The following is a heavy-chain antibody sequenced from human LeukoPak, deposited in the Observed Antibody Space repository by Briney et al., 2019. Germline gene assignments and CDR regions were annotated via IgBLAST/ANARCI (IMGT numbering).Heavy chain of an antibody. V-gene: IGHV1-24*01. D-gene: IGHD5-18*01. CDR1: GGTFSSYA. Sequence: ASVKVSCKASGGTFSSYAISWVRQAPGQGLERMGGFDPEDGETIYAQKFQGRVTMTEDTSTDTAYMELSSLRSEDTAVYYCATGDTAMVTPSFDYWGQGTLVTVSS. CDR3: ATGDTAMVTPSFDY. J-gene: IGHJ4*02. CDR2: FDPEDGET.